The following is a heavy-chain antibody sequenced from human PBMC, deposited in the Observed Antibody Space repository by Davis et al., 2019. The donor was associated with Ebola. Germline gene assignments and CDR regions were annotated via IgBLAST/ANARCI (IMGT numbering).Heavy chain of an antibody. CDR3: AREIRVELCSGSSCLPVGYYGMDV. J-gene: IGHJ6*02. V-gene: IGHV4-61*02. CDR2: IYTSGST. Sequence: SETLSLTCTVSGGSISSGDYYWSWIRQPAGKGLEWIGRIYTSGSTNYNPSLKSRVTISVDSPKNQFSLKLSSLTAADTAVDYCAREIRVELCSGSSCLPVGYYGMDVWGLGTTVTVSS. CDR1: GGSISSGDYY. D-gene: IGHD2-2*01.